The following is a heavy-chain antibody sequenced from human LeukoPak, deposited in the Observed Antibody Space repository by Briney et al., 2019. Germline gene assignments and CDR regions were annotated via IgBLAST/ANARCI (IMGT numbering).Heavy chain of an antibody. V-gene: IGHV4-4*02. CDR1: GGSISSSNW. Sequence: SETLSLTCAVSGGSISSSNWWSWVRQPPGKGLEWIGEIYYSGSTNYNPSLKSRVTISVDTSKNQFSLKLSSVTAADTAVYYCARGRGYSYGYYYYYYMDVWGKGTTVTVSS. J-gene: IGHJ6*03. CDR2: IYYSGST. D-gene: IGHD5-18*01. CDR3: ARGRGYSYGYYYYYYMDV.